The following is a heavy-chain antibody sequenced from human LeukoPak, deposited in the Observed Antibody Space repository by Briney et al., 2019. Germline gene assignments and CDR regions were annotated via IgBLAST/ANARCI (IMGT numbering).Heavy chain of an antibody. CDR3: AKVPLIAAPKHFDY. D-gene: IGHD6-13*01. J-gene: IGHJ4*02. CDR1: GFTFSSYA. V-gene: IGHV3-23*01. CDR2: LSASGGLT. Sequence: GGSLRLSCAASGFTFSSYAMSWVRQAPGKGLEWVSGLSASGGLTYYSDSVKGRFTISRDNSKNTLYLQMNRLRAEDTAVYYCAKVPLIAAPKHFDYWGQGTLVTVSS.